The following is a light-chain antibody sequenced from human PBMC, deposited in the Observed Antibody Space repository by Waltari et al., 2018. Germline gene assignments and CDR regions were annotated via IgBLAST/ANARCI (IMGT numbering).Light chain of an antibody. CDR2: RAS. V-gene: IGKV1-5*03. CDR3: QQSYRYPAT. CDR1: QSTTTW. J-gene: IGKJ2*01. Sequence: ETQMTQSPSAWSASVGDRVTITGRASQSTTTWLAWYQQKPGKAPNLLIYRASTLKSGVPSRFSASGSGTEFTLTISGLQPDDFATYYCQQSYRYPATFGQGTKLEI.